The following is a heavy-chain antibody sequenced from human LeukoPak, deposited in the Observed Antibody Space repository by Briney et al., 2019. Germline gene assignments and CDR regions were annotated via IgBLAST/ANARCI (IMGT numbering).Heavy chain of an antibody. D-gene: IGHD2-21*01. Sequence: SETLSLTCTVSGVSMSAYQWSWVRQSPEKGLEWIGCINTKGETSYNPSLKSRVTTSVDTSKSQFSLRLTSVTAADTAVYYCATSNDAKIAPFDHWGQGTLVTVSS. CDR1: GVSMSAYQ. CDR3: ATSNDAKIAPFDH. CDR2: INTKGET. J-gene: IGHJ4*02. V-gene: IGHV4-4*09.